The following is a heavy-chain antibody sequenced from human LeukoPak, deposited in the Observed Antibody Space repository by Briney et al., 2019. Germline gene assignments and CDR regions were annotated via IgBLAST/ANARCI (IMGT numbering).Heavy chain of an antibody. CDR3: TKADGST. Sequence: GGSLRLSCEASGFTFIKYWMDWVRQAPGKGLVWVSRIKSDGSVTTYADFVKGRFTISRDNAKNTLYLQMNSLRADDTAVYYCTKADGSTWGQGALVTVS. J-gene: IGHJ5*02. CDR1: GFTFIKYW. V-gene: IGHV3-74*01. D-gene: IGHD6-13*01. CDR2: IKSDGSVT.